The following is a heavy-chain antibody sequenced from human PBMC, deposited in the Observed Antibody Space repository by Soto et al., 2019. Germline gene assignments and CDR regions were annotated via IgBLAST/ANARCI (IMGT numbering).Heavy chain of an antibody. D-gene: IGHD6-19*01. V-gene: IGHV1-3*01. Sequence: GASVKVSCKASGYTFSDFAIHWVHQAPGQSLEWMGWINAGYGNTKSSQKFQDRVTITRDTSASTAYMELFSLTSEDTAMYYCARDGGRYSAESFHHWGQGTLVTVSS. CDR2: INAGYGNT. CDR1: GYTFSDFA. CDR3: ARDGGRYSAESFHH. J-gene: IGHJ1*01.